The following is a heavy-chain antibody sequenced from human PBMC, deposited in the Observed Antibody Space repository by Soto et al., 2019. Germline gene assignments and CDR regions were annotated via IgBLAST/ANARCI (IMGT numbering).Heavy chain of an antibody. D-gene: IGHD3-22*01. Sequence: GASVKVSCKASGYTFTSYGTSWVRQAPGQGLEWMGWISAYNGNTNYAQKLQGRVTMTTDTSTSTAYMELRSLRSDDTAVYYCACDSSGYYYDYWGQGTLVTVSS. CDR1: GYTFTSYG. CDR3: ACDSSGYYYDY. J-gene: IGHJ4*02. CDR2: ISAYNGNT. V-gene: IGHV1-18*01.